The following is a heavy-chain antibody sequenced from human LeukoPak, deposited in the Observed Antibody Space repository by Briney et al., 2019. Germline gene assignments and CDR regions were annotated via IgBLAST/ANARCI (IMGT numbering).Heavy chain of an antibody. CDR3: AREDTAMAKFYYYYGMDV. CDR1: GYIFTSYP. CDR2: INTGNGNT. D-gene: IGHD5-18*01. J-gene: IGHJ6*02. Sequence: ASVKVSCKASGYIFTSYPIHWVRQAPGQRLEWMGWINTGNGNTKYSQRFEGRVTVTTDTSAAAAYMELSSLRSEDTAVYYCAREDTAMAKFYYYYGMDVWGQGTTVTVSS. V-gene: IGHV1-3*04.